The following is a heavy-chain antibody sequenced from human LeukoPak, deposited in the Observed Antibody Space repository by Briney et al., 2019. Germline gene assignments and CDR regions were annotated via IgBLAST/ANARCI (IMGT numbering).Heavy chain of an antibody. V-gene: IGHV4-34*01. CDR1: GGSFSGYY. CDR2: INHSGST. D-gene: IGHD1-26*01. Sequence: SETLSLTCAVYGGSFSGYYWSWIRQPPGKGLEWIGEINHSGSTNYNPSLKSRVTISVDTSKNQFSLKLSSVTAADTAVYYCARGQFIVGANIDYWGQGTLVTVSS. J-gene: IGHJ4*02. CDR3: ARGQFIVGANIDY.